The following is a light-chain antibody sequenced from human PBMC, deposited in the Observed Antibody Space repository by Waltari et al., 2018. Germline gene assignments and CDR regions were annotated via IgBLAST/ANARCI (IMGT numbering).Light chain of an antibody. CDR2: GAS. Sequence: EIVLTQSPGTLSLSPGERATLSCRASQSVSSSYLAWYQQKPGQAPRLLIYGASSRATGIPDRLSGSGSGTDFTLTISRLEPEDFAVYYCQQYGSSPPRYTFGQGPSWRSN. CDR1: QSVSSSY. J-gene: IGKJ2*01. CDR3: QQYGSSPPRYT. V-gene: IGKV3-20*01.